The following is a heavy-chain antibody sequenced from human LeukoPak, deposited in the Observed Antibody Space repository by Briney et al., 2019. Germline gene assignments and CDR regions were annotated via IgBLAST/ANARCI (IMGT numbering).Heavy chain of an antibody. V-gene: IGHV3-23*01. CDR3: AKDLEGYDSSGYYKNDAFDI. CDR2: ISGSGGST. CDR1: GFTLSSYA. D-gene: IGHD3-22*01. J-gene: IGHJ3*02. Sequence: PGGSLRLSCAASGFTLSSYAMSWVRQAPGKGLEWVSAISGSGGSTYYADSVKGRFTISRDNSKNTLYLQMNSLRAEDTAVYYCAKDLEGYDSSGYYKNDAFDIWGQGTMVTVSS.